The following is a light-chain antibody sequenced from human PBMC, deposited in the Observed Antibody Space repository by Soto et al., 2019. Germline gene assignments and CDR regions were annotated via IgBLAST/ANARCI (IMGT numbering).Light chain of an antibody. CDR3: QQSYSIPWT. J-gene: IGKJ1*01. Sequence: DIQMTQSPSTLSASVGDRVTITCRASQSISTYLNWYQQRPGKAPKVLIYDASRLKSGVPSRFSGSGSGTDFTLTISSLQPGDSSTYYCQQSYSIPWTFGQGTKVEIK. V-gene: IGKV1-39*01. CDR1: QSISTY. CDR2: DAS.